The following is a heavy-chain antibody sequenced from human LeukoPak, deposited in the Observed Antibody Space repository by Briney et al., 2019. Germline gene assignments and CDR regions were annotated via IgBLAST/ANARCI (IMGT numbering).Heavy chain of an antibody. D-gene: IGHD6-6*01. J-gene: IGHJ6*02. CDR3: ARIKAHSSSSFYYGMDV. CDR1: GGTFSSYA. V-gene: IGHV1-69*01. CDR2: IIPIFGTA. Sequence: GSSVKVSCKASGGTFSSYAISWVRQAPGQGLEWMGGIIPIFGTANYAQKFQGRVTITADESTSTAYMELSSLRSEDTAVYCCARIKAHSSSSFYYGMDVWGQGTTVTVSS.